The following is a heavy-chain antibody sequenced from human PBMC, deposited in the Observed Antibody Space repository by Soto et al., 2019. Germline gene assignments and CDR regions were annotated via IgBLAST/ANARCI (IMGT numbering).Heavy chain of an antibody. V-gene: IGHV3-15*01. CDR1: GFTFSNAW. CDR2: IKSKTDGGTT. D-gene: IGHD6-13*01. CDR3: SGGIAAAAYYYYYGMDV. Sequence: NPGGSLRLSCAASGFTFSNAWMSWVRQAPGKGLEWVGRIKSKTDGGTTDYAAPVNGRFTISRDDSKNTLYLQMNSLKTEDTAVYYCSGGIAAAAYYYYYGMDVWGQGTTVTVSS. J-gene: IGHJ6*02.